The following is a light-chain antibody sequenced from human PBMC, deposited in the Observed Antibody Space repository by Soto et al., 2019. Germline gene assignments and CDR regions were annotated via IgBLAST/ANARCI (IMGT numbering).Light chain of an antibody. Sequence: QSVLTQPASVSGSPGQSITISCTGTSSDVGGYKYVSWYQHHPGKAPKLMIYEVSNRPSGVSNRFSGSKSGNTASLTISVLQAEDEADYYCTSYTSSNTYVFGPGTKLTVL. J-gene: IGLJ1*01. CDR2: EVS. V-gene: IGLV2-14*01. CDR1: SSDVGGYKY. CDR3: TSYTSSNTYV.